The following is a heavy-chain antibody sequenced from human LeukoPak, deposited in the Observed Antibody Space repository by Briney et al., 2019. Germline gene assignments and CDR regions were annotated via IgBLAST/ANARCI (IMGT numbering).Heavy chain of an antibody. V-gene: IGHV4-61*05. CDR1: GGSISSTSYY. CDR3: ARLTGIAAAGDY. CDR2: IYYSGST. D-gene: IGHD6-13*01. J-gene: IGHJ4*02. Sequence: SETLSLTCTVSGGSISSTSYYWSWIRQPPGKGLEWIGYIYYSGSTNYNPSLKSRVTISVDTSKNQFSLKLSSVTAADTAVYYCARLTGIAAAGDYWGQGTLVTISS.